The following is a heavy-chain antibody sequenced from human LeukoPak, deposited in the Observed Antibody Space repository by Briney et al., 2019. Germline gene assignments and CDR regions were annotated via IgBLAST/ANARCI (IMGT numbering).Heavy chain of an antibody. CDR3: AKDPPRTHSRLGESTGGNY. CDR1: GFTFSSYA. D-gene: IGHD3-16*01. V-gene: IGHV3-23*01. J-gene: IGHJ4*02. CDR2: ISGSAGST. Sequence: PGGSLRLSCAASGFTFSSYAMSWVRQAPGKGLEWVSAISGSAGSTYYADSVKGRFTISRDNSKNTLYLQMNSLRAEDAAVYYCAKDPPRTHSRLGESTGGNYWGQGTLVTVSS.